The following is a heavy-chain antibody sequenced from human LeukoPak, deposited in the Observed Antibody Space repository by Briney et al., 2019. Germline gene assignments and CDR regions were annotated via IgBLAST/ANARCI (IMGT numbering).Heavy chain of an antibody. Sequence: GESLKISSKGSGYIFTSYWIGWVRQMPGKGLEWMGIIYPGDSDTRYSPSFQGQVTISADKSISTAYLQWSSLKASDTAMYYCASGGVAATDGFDYWGQGTLVTVSS. CDR2: IYPGDSDT. V-gene: IGHV5-51*01. D-gene: IGHD2-15*01. CDR1: GYIFTSYW. J-gene: IGHJ4*02. CDR3: ASGGVAATDGFDY.